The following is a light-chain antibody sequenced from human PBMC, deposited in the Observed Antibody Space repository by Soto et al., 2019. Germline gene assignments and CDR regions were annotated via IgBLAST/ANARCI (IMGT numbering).Light chain of an antibody. CDR3: QQYNTYSPWT. CDR2: NAS. CDR1: QSIGFY. Sequence: DIQMTQSPSTLSASVGDRVTITCRASQSIGFYLAWYQQRPGKAPKVLIWNASSLQRGVPSRFSGSGSGTDFPLTISSLQPDDFANYYCQQYNTYSPWTFGQGTKVEIK. J-gene: IGKJ1*01. V-gene: IGKV1-5*01.